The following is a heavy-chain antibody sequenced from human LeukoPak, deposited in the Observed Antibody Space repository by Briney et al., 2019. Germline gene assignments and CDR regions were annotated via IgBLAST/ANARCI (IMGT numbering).Heavy chain of an antibody. J-gene: IGHJ2*01. V-gene: IGHV3-23*01. CDR2: MSGSGGRT. CDR1: RFTLSSYA. Sequence: PGGSLRLSCAASRFTLSSYAMSWVRQAPGKGLEWVSSMSGSGGRTYYADSVKGRFTISRDNSKNTLYLQMNSLRAEDTAVYYCAKGPGTTFRYFDLWGRGTLVTVSS. D-gene: IGHD1-1*01. CDR3: AKGPGTTFRYFDL.